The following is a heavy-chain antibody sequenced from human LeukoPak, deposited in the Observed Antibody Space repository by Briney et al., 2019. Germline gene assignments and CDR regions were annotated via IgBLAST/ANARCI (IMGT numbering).Heavy chain of an antibody. CDR2: ISSSSSYI. D-gene: IGHD2-15*01. CDR3: ARDSKSGLLL. J-gene: IGHJ4*02. CDR1: GLTFSSHW. Sequence: GGSLRLSRAASGLTFSSHWMHWVRQAPGKGLEWVSSISSSSSYIYYADSVKGRFTISRDNAKNSLYLQMNSLRAEDTAVYYCARDSKSGLLLWGQGTLVTVSS. V-gene: IGHV3-21*01.